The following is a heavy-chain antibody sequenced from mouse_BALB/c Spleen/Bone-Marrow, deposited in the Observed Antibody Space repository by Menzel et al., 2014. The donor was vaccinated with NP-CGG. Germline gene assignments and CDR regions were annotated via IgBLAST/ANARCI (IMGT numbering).Heavy chain of an antibody. J-gene: IGHJ4*01. Sequence: VQLQESGAELGMPGASVKMSCKASGYTFTENWIYWVKQRPGQGLEWIGAIDTSDSYTNYNQKFMGKASLTVDASPSTAYMQVSSLTSDDSAVYYCARGGHDFSLDYWGQGTSVTVSS. CDR2: IDTSDSYT. V-gene: IGHV1-69*01. CDR3: ARGGHDFSLDY. CDR1: GYTFTENW. D-gene: IGHD2-4*01.